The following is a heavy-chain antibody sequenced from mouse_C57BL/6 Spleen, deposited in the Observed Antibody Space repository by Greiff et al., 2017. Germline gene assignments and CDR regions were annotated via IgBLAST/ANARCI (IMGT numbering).Heavy chain of an antibody. D-gene: IGHD1-1*01. CDR2: INPSSGYT. CDR3: ARGTTVPSFDY. Sequence: QVQLQQSGAELARPGASVKMSCKASGYTFTSYTMHWVKQRPGQGLEWIGYINPSSGYTKYNQKFKDKATLTADKSSSTAYMQLSSLTSEDAAVYYCARGTTVPSFDYWGQGTTLTVSS. CDR1: GYTFTSYT. J-gene: IGHJ2*01. V-gene: IGHV1-4*01.